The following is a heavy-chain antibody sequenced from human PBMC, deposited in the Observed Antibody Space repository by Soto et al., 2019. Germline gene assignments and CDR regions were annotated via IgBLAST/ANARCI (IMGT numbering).Heavy chain of an antibody. V-gene: IGHV1-46*01. CDR2: INPSGGTT. CDR1: GYTFTSYY. CDR3: ARAEHYDSSGYYYPFDY. Sequence: QVQLVQSGAEVKKPGASVKVSCKASGYTFTSYYMHWVRQAPGQGLEWMGIINPSGGTTTYAQKFQGRVTMTRDTSTSTVYMELSSLRSEDTAVYYCARAEHYDSSGYYYPFDYRVQGTLVTVSS. D-gene: IGHD3-22*01. J-gene: IGHJ4*02.